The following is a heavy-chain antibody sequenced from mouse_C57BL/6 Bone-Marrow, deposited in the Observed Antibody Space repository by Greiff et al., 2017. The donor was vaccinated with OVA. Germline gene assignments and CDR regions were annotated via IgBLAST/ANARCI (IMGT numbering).Heavy chain of an antibody. Sequence: VQLKESGPGLVKPSQSLSLTCSVTGYSITSGYYWNWLRPFPGNNLEWMGYISYDGSNNYNPSLQNRISITRDTSKNQFFLKLNSVTTEDTATYYCARADYDAYYYAMDYWGQGTSVTVSA. J-gene: IGHJ4*01. V-gene: IGHV3-6*01. D-gene: IGHD2-4*01. CDR3: ARADYDAYYYAMDY. CDR1: GYSITSGYY. CDR2: ISYDGSN.